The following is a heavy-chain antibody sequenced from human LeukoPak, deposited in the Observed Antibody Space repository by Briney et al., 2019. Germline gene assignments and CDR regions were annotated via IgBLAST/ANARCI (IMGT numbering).Heavy chain of an antibody. CDR1: EHRISNYW. V-gene: IGHV5-51*01. Sequence: GESLKISCQVSEHRISNYWIGWVRQVPGRGLDWMGLIYYGDLDTEYSPSFQGQVTITADQSINTAYLQWTSLRVSDTAMYYCASTWGYWGQGTLVTVSS. CDR2: IYYGDLDT. CDR3: ASTWGY. J-gene: IGHJ4*02. D-gene: IGHD2-15*01.